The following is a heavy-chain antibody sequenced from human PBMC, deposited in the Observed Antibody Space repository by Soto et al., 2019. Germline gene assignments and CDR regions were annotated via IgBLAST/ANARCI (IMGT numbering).Heavy chain of an antibody. J-gene: IGHJ6*02. CDR1: GGSISSGDYY. V-gene: IGHV4-30-4*01. CDR2: IYYSGST. CDR3: ASYCSSTSCYNGMDV. Sequence: KTSETLSLTCTVSGGSISSGDYYWSWIRQPPGKGLEWIGYIYYSGSTYYNPSLKSRVTISVDTSKNQFSLKLSSVTAADTAVYYCASYCSSTSCYNGMDVWGQGTTVTAP. D-gene: IGHD2-2*02.